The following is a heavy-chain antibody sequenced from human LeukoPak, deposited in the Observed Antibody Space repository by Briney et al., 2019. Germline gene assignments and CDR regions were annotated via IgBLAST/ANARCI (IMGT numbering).Heavy chain of an antibody. D-gene: IGHD5-12*01. V-gene: IGHV4-59*01. CDR2: IYYSGST. Sequence: SETLSLTCTVSGGSISSYYWSWLRQPPGKGLEWIGYIYYSGSTNYNPSLKSRVTISVDTSKNQFSLKLSSVTAADTAVYYCARGLRYSGYDSTLGYYYYYMDVWGKGTTVTVSS. J-gene: IGHJ6*03. CDR1: GGSISSYY. CDR3: ARGLRYSGYDSTLGYYYYYMDV.